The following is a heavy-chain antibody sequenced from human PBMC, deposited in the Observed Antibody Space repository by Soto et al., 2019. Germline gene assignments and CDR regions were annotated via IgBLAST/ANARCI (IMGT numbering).Heavy chain of an antibody. CDR1: GFTFSDYS. V-gene: IGHV3-23*01. J-gene: IGHJ6*03. CDR2: ISSGGLST. Sequence: EVQLLESGGGLVQPGGSLRLSCAASGFTFSDYSMNWVRQAPGRGLGGVSTISSGGLSTYFADSVQGRFTISRDNSNEKVYLQMNNLRADDTAVYFCSKAPGDYYYMDVWGKGTTVTVSS. CDR3: SKAPGDYYYMDV.